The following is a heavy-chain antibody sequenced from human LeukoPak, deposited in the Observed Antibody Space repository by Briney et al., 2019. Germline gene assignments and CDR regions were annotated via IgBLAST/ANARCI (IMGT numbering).Heavy chain of an antibody. CDR2: INPNSGGT. J-gene: IGHJ5*02. V-gene: IGHV1-2*02. D-gene: IGHD3-10*01. CDR3: ARDSENYYGSGSYYNSLTNWFDP. CDR1: GYTFTGYY. Sequence: ASVKVSCKASGYTFTGYYMHWVRQAPGQGLECMGWINPNSGGTNYAQKFQGRVTMTRDTSISTAYMELSRLRSDDTAVYYCARDSENYYGSGSYYNSLTNWFDPWGQGTLVTVSS.